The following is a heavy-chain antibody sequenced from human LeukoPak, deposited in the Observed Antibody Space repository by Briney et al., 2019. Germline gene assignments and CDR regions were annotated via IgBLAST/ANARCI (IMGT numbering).Heavy chain of an antibody. D-gene: IGHD5-18*01. CDR1: GGSISSFYKY. CDR3: ARDKQPGDY. V-gene: IGHV4-61*01. CDR2: ISYSGSA. J-gene: IGHJ4*02. Sequence: PSETLSLTCSVSGGSISSFYKYWGWIRQPPGKGLEWVGYISYSGSATYNPSLESRVTMSVDTPKNQFSLRLSSVTAADTAVYYCARDKQPGDYWGQGTLVTVSS.